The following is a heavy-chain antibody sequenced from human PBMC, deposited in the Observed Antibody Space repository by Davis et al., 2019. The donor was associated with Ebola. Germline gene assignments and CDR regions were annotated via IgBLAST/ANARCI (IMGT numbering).Heavy chain of an antibody. D-gene: IGHD3-22*01. CDR3: ARMIGPPYWYFDL. CDR2: ISSSSSYI. V-gene: IGHV3-21*04. J-gene: IGHJ2*01. Sequence: PGGSLRLSCAASGFTFSSYSMNWVRQAPGKGLEWVSSISSSSSYIYYADSVKGRFTISRDNAKNSLYLQMNSLRAEDTAVYYCARMIGPPYWYFDLWGRGTLVTVSS. CDR1: GFTFSSYS.